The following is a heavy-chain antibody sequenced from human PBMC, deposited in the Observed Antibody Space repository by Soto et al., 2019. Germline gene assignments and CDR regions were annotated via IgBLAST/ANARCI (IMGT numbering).Heavy chain of an antibody. CDR2: IYYSGST. CDR1: GGSISSGGYY. J-gene: IGHJ6*02. V-gene: IGHV4-31*03. Sequence: QVQLQESGPGLVKPSQTLSLTCTVSGGSISSGGYYWSWIRQHPGKGLEWIGYIYYSGSTYYNPSLKSRVTISVETSKNQFSLKLSSVTAADTAVYYCARDHKAGDYYGMDVWGQGTTVTVSS. D-gene: IGHD6-13*01. CDR3: ARDHKAGDYYGMDV.